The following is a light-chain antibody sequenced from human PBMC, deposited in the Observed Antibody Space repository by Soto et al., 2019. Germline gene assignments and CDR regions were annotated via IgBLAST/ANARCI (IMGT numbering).Light chain of an antibody. CDR1: QSVNSR. V-gene: IGKV3-15*01. J-gene: IGKJ1*01. CDR3: QQYNNWPPKT. CDR2: GAS. Sequence: EIVMTHSPATLSVSPGERVSLSFSSSQSVNSRLAWYQQKPGQAPRLLIYGASTRATGIPARFSGSGSGTEFTLTISSLQSEDFAVYYCQQYNNWPPKTFGQGTKVDIK.